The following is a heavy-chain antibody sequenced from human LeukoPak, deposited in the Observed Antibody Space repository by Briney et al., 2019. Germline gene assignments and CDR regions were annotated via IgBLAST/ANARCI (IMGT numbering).Heavy chain of an antibody. CDR3: ARDCSGGSCYSETDY. J-gene: IGHJ4*02. V-gene: IGHV4-39*07. CDR1: GDSISCSGCY. D-gene: IGHD2-15*01. Sequence: NPSETLSLTCPVSGDSISCSGCYWGWIRQPPGKGLEWVGNIYYSGNTYYNPSLKSRLTISVDTSKSQFSLKLSSVTAADTAVYYCARDCSGGSCYSETDYWGQGTLVTVSS. CDR2: IYYSGNT.